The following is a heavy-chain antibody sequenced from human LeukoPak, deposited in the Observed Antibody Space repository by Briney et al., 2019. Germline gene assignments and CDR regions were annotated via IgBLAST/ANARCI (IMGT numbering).Heavy chain of an antibody. CDR3: ARPALVGATVLFDY. CDR2: IYYSGST. CDR1: GGSISSSSYY. Sequence: ASETLSLTCTVSGGSISSSSYYWGWIRQPPGKGLEWIGSIYYSGSTYYNPSLKSRVTISVDTSKNQFSLKLSSVTAADTAVYYCARPALVGATVLFDYWGQGTLVTVSS. V-gene: IGHV4-39*01. D-gene: IGHD1-26*01. J-gene: IGHJ4*02.